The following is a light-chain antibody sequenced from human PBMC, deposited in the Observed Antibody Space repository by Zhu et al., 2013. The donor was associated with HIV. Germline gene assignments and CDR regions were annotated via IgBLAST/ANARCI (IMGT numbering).Light chain of an antibody. CDR3: SSYASSSTLWV. Sequence: QSALTQPASVSGSPGQSITISCAGTSSDVGDYNYVSWYQQHPGKAPKLMIYEVRHRPSGVSNRFSGSKSGNTASLTISGLQAEDEADYYCSSYASSSTLWVFGGGTKLTVL. V-gene: IGLV2-14*01. CDR1: SSDVGDYNY. J-gene: IGLJ3*02. CDR2: EVR.